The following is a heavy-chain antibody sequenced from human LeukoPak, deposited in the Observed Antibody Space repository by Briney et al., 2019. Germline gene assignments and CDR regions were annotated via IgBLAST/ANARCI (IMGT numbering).Heavy chain of an antibody. V-gene: IGHV4-59*08. Sequence: SETLSPTCTVSGGSISSSYWSWIRQPPGKGLEWIGYIYYSGSTNYNPSLKSRVTISVDTSKNQFSLKLSSVTAADTAVYYCARLGGNSQDYWGQGALVTVSS. D-gene: IGHD1-7*01. CDR1: GGSISSSY. CDR2: IYYSGST. J-gene: IGHJ4*02. CDR3: ARLGGNSQDY.